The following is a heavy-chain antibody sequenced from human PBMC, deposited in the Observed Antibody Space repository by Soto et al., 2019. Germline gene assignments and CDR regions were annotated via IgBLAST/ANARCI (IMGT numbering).Heavy chain of an antibody. V-gene: IGHV3-7*03. J-gene: IGHJ4*02. D-gene: IGHD2-2*01. CDR3: VKDGGYCSSSTCYAPRNHYFDS. CDR1: GFTFSDYW. CDR2: IKFDGSEK. Sequence: XVSLLVSCEASGFTFSDYWMSGVRQAPGKGPEWVANIKFDGSEKQYVDSVRGRFTISRDNSRSSLSLQMNSLRAGETAVYYCVKDGGYCSSSTCYAPRNHYFDSWGQGTLVPVSS.